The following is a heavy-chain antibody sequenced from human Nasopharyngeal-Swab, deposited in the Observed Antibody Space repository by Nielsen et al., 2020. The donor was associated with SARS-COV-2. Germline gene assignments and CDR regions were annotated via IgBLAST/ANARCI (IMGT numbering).Heavy chain of an antibody. CDR2: ISSSSSYI. V-gene: IGHV3-21*01. D-gene: IGHD2/OR15-2a*01. Sequence: GGSLRLSCAASGFTFSSYSINWVRQAPGKGLEWVSSISSSSSYIYYADSVKGRFTISRDNAKNSLYLQMNSLRAEDTAVYYCARGCSSTTCYVSGWGQGTLVTVSS. CDR3: ARGCSSTTCYVSG. CDR1: GFTFSSYS. J-gene: IGHJ4*02.